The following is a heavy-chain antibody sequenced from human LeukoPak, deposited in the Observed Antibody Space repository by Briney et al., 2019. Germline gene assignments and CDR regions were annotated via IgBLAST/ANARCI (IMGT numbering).Heavy chain of an antibody. CDR2: INPSGGST. V-gene: IGHV1-46*01. D-gene: IGHD3-22*01. CDR3: ARAYYYDSSGYYPLDY. Sequence: GSVKVSCKASGYTFTSYYMHWVRQAPGQGLEWMGIINPSGGSTSYAQKFQGRVTMTRDMSTSTVYMELSSLRSEDTAVYYCARAYYYDSSGYYPLDYWGQGTLVTVSS. CDR1: GYTFTSYY. J-gene: IGHJ4*02.